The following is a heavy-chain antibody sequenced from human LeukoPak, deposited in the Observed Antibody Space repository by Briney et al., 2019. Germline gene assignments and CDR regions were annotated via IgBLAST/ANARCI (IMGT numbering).Heavy chain of an antibody. D-gene: IGHD5-18*01. CDR1: GGSISSRTHY. CDR3: ARGERGYSLPYYFDY. Sequence: PSETLSLTCSVSGGSISSRTHYWAWIRQPPGKGLEWIGSINYSGKLTYNPSLKSRVTVSVDTSKNQFSLKLSSVTAADTAVYYCARGERGYSLPYYFDYWGQGTLVTVSS. J-gene: IGHJ4*02. V-gene: IGHV4-39*07. CDR2: INYSGKL.